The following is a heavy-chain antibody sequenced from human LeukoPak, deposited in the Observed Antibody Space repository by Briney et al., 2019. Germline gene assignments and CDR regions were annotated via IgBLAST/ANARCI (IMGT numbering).Heavy chain of an antibody. D-gene: IGHD5-12*01. V-gene: IGHV4-59*01. CDR1: GGSISSYY. CDR3: ARAVDIVAEGLDY. Sequence: SETLSLTCTVSGGSISSYYWSWIRQPPGKGLEWIGYIYYSGSTNYNPSLKSRVTISVDTSKNQFSLKLSSVTAADTAVYHCARAVDIVAEGLDYWGQGTLVTVSS. CDR2: IYYSGST. J-gene: IGHJ4*02.